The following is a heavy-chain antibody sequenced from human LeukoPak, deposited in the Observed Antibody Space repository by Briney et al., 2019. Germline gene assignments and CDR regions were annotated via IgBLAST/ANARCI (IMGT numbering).Heavy chain of an antibody. CDR3: ARQKDDTAMVSCYFDY. D-gene: IGHD5-18*01. J-gene: IGHJ4*02. CDR1: GFTFSSYA. CDR2: ISYDGSNK. V-gene: IGHV3-30-3*01. Sequence: GGSLRLSCAASGFTFSSYAMHWVRQAPGKGLEWVAVISYDGSNKYYADSVKGRFTISRDNSKNTPYLQMNSLRAEDTAVYYCARQKDDTAMVSCYFDYWGQGTLVTVSS.